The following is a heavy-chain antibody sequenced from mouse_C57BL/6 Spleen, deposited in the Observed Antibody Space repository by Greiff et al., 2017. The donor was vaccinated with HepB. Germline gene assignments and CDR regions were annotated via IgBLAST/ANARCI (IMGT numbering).Heavy chain of an antibody. CDR1: GYTFTDYY. Sequence: VQLQQSGPELVKPGASVKISCKASGYTFTDYYMNWVKQSHGKSLEWIGDINPNNGGTSYNQKFKGKATLTVDKSSSTAYMELRSLTSEDSAVYYCARGYGSSCFDYWGQGTTLTVSS. J-gene: IGHJ2*01. V-gene: IGHV1-26*01. CDR2: INPNNGGT. D-gene: IGHD1-1*01. CDR3: ARGYGSSCFDY.